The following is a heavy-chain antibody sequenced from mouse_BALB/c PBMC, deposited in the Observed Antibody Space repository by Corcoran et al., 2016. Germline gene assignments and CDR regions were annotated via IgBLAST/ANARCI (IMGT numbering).Heavy chain of an antibody. Sequence: VQLQQSGPELVKPGASMTISCKASGYSSTGYTMNWVKQSHGKNLEWIGLINPYNGGTSYNQKFKGKATLTVDKSSRTAYMELLSLTSEDSSVYYCARGGANWGYVDYWGQGTTLTVSS. CDR2: INPYNGGT. CDR1: GYSSTGYT. CDR3: ARGGANWGYVDY. D-gene: IGHD4-1*01. J-gene: IGHJ2*01. V-gene: IGHV1-18*01.